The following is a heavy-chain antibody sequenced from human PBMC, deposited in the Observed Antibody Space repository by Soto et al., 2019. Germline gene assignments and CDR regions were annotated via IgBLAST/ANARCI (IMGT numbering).Heavy chain of an antibody. Sequence: SETLSLTCTVSGGSVSRGSYYWSWIRQPPGKGLEWIGYIYYSGSTNYNPSLKSRVTISVDTSKNQFSLKMSSVTAADTAVYYCARLATRYYFDYWGQGTLVTVSS. CDR1: GGSVSRGSYY. V-gene: IGHV4-61*01. CDR2: IYYSGST. J-gene: IGHJ4*02. D-gene: IGHD1-1*01. CDR3: ARLATRYYFDY.